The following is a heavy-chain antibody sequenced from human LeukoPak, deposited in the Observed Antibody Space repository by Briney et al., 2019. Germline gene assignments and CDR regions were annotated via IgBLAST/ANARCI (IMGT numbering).Heavy chain of an antibody. CDR3: AKDFRYCGGNNCYGWFDP. Sequence: GGSLRLSCAASEFSVGSNYMTWVRQAPGKGLEWVSAISGSGGSTYYADSVKGRFTISRDNSKSILSLQMNSLRAEDTAIYFCAKDFRYCGGNNCYGWFDPWGQGTLVTVSS. CDR1: EFSVGSNY. CDR2: ISGSGGST. V-gene: IGHV3-23*01. J-gene: IGHJ5*02. D-gene: IGHD2-15*01.